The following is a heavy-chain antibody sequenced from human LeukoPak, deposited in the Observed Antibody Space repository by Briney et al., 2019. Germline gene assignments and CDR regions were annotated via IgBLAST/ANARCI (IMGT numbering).Heavy chain of an antibody. Sequence: PGGSLRLSCAASGFTFSDYSMNWVRQAPGKGLEWVSYIDGSGDTIYYAASVKGRFTISRDNAKNSLDLQMNSLRDEDTAVYYCSRRFDCWGQGTLVTVSS. CDR2: IDGSGDTI. CDR1: GFTFSDYS. CDR3: SRRFDC. J-gene: IGHJ4*02. V-gene: IGHV3-48*02.